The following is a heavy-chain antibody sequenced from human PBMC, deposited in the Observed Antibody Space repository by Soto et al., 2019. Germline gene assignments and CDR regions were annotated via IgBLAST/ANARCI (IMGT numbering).Heavy chain of an antibody. CDR1: GGTFSSYA. Sequence: ASVKVSCKASGGTFSSYAISWVRQAPGQGLEWMGGIIPIFGTANYAQKFQGRVTITADESTSTAYMELSSLRSEDTAVYYCARDGPDIVVVPAAPRTLNWFDPWGQGTLV. D-gene: IGHD2-2*01. CDR3: ARDGPDIVVVPAAPRTLNWFDP. V-gene: IGHV1-69*13. CDR2: IIPIFGTA. J-gene: IGHJ5*02.